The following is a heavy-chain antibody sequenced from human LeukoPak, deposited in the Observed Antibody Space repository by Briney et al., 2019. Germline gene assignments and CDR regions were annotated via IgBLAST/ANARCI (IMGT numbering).Heavy chain of an antibody. V-gene: IGHV1-18*01. D-gene: IGHD4-17*01. J-gene: IGHJ4*02. Sequence: ASVKVSCKASGYTFTNYGISWVRQAPGQGLEWMGWISAYNGYTNYAQIFQGRVTMTTDTSTSTAYMELRSLRSDDTAVYYCARDADYGDYSDWGQGTLVTVSS. CDR3: ARDADYGDYSD. CDR1: GYTFTNYG. CDR2: ISAYNGYT.